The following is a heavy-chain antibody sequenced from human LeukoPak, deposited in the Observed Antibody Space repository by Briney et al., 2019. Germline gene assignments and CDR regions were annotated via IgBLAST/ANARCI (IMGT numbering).Heavy chain of an antibody. Sequence: GGSLRLSCAASGFTFSSYAMGWVRQAPGKGLEWVSAISGSGGSTYYADSVKGRFTISRDNSKNTLYLQMNSLRAEDTAVYYCASHSGSYFDRNNWFDSWGQGTLVTVSS. CDR1: GFTFSSYA. D-gene: IGHD1-26*01. V-gene: IGHV3-23*01. CDR3: ASHSGSYFDRNNWFDS. CDR2: ISGSGGST. J-gene: IGHJ5*01.